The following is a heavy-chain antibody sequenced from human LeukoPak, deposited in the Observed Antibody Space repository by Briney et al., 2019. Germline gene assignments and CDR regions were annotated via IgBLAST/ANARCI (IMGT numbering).Heavy chain of an antibody. CDR3: ARHYDSYFDY. CDR2: ISGSGGST. Sequence: GGSLRLSCAASGFTFSSYAMSWVRQAPGKGLEWVSAISGSGGSTYYADSVKGRFTISRDNSKSTLYLQMNSLRAEDTAVYYCARHYDSYFDYWGQGTLVTVSS. V-gene: IGHV3-23*01. D-gene: IGHD3-3*01. CDR1: GFTFSSYA. J-gene: IGHJ4*02.